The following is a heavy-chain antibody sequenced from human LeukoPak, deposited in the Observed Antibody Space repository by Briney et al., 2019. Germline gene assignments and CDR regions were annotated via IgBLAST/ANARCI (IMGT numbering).Heavy chain of an antibody. CDR2: IIPMFGTA. Sequence: SVKVSCKASGGTFSNYAISWVRQAPGQGLEWMGGIIPMFGTANYAQKFQGRVTITADESTSTAYMELSSLRSEDTAVYYCAREGVDTANWAFLFDYWGQGTLVTVSS. CDR1: GGTFSNYA. D-gene: IGHD7-27*01. CDR3: AREGVDTANWAFLFDY. J-gene: IGHJ4*02. V-gene: IGHV1-69*13.